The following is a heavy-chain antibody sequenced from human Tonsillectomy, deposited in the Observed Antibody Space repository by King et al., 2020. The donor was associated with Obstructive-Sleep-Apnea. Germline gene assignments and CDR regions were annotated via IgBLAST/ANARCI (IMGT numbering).Heavy chain of an antibody. J-gene: IGHJ4*02. D-gene: IGHD2-15*01. CDR2: IYPGDSHI. CDR1: GYKFTGYW. V-gene: IGHV5-51*01. Sequence: QLVQSGAEVKKPGESLKISCKSSGYKFTGYWIGWVRQMLAKGLECGGMIYPGDSHIRYSPSFQGQFTISADKSLTTAYLQWGRLKASDTAMYYFARRSCSGDNCYPYYLDYWGQGTLVTVPS. CDR3: ARRSCSGDNCYPYYLDY.